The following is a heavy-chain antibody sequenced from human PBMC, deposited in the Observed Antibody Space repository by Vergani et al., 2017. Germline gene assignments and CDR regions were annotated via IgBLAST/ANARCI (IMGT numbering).Heavy chain of an antibody. D-gene: IGHD7-27*01. J-gene: IGHJ4*02. CDR3: ARGRRVNWGFFY. Sequence: QVQLQQWGAGLLKPSETLSLTCAVYGGSFSGYYWSWIRQPPGKGLEWIGEINHSGSTNYNPSLKSRVTISVDTSKNQFSLKLSSVTAADTAVYYCARGRRVNWGFFYWGQGTLVTVSS. V-gene: IGHV4-34*01. CDR2: INHSGST. CDR1: GGSFSGYY.